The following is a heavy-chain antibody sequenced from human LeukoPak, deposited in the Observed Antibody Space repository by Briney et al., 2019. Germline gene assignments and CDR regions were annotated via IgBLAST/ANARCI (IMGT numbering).Heavy chain of an antibody. Sequence: PGGSLRLSCAASGFTVSSNYMSWVRQAPGKGLEWASVIYSGGSTYYADSVKGRFTISRDNSKNTLYLQMNSLRAEDTAVYYCASPNFFRSSGYYYDAFDIWGQGTMVTVSS. CDR3: ASPNFFRSSGYYYDAFDI. CDR2: IYSGGST. J-gene: IGHJ3*02. D-gene: IGHD3-22*01. V-gene: IGHV3-53*05. CDR1: GFTVSSNY.